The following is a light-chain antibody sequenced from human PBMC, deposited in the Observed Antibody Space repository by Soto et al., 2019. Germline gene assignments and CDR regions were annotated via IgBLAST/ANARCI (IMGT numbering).Light chain of an antibody. J-gene: IGKJ5*01. V-gene: IGKV3D-15*01. CDR1: QSVRSN. Sequence: EMVMTQSPATLSVSPGDRATLSCRASQSVRSNLAWYQQKPGQAPRLLIYGASTRATGIPARFSGSGSGTDFTLTISSLETEDLAVYYCQQYNEWITFGQGTRLEIK. CDR2: GAS. CDR3: QQYNEWIT.